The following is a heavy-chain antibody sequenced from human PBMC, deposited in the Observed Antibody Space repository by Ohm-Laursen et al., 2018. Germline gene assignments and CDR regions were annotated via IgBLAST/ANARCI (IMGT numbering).Heavy chain of an antibody. V-gene: IGHV3-30*18. Sequence: SLRLSCAASGFTFSSHGMHWVRQAPGKGLEWVAVISYDGSNKYYADSVKGRFTISRDNSKNTLYLQMNSLRAEDTAVYYCAKDGVAVADYWGQGTLVTVSS. J-gene: IGHJ4*02. CDR3: AKDGVAVADY. CDR1: GFTFSSHG. D-gene: IGHD6-19*01. CDR2: ISYDGSNK.